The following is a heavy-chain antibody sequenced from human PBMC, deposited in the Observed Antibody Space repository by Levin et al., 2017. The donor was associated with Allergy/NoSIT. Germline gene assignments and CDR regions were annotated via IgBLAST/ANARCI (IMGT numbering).Heavy chain of an antibody. CDR3: ATLGYCSSTSCYQFDY. V-gene: IGHV1-24*01. CDR2: FDPEDGET. Sequence: ASVKVSCKVSGYTLTELSMHWVRQAPGKGLEWMGGFDPEDGETIYAQKFQGRVTMTEDTSTDTAYMELSSLRSEDTAVYYCATLGYCSSTSCYQFDYWGQGTLVTVSS. D-gene: IGHD2-2*03. J-gene: IGHJ4*02. CDR1: GYTLTELS.